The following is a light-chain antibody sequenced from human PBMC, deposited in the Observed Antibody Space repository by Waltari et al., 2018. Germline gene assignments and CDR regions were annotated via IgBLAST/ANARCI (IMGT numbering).Light chain of an antibody. CDR3: MQARQTPWT. Sequence: DIVMTQSPLSLSVTPGEPASIPRRHSQSLLPSSGNTFLDWYLPKPGQAPQLLIYLISNRASGVPDRFSGSGSGTDFTLKISRVEAEDVGVYFCMQARQTPWTFGQGTKVEIK. J-gene: IGKJ1*01. V-gene: IGKV2-28*01. CDR1: QSLLPSSGNTF. CDR2: LIS.